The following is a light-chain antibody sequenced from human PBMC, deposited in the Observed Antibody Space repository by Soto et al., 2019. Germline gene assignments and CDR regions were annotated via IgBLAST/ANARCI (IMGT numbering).Light chain of an antibody. CDR3: QQYGNIPT. Sequence: DLQMTQSPSSLSASVGDRVTITCQASQDISNHLNWYQQKPGKAPKLLINDASNLETGVPSRFSGSGSGTDFTFTISSLQPEDIAAYYCQQYGNIPTFGQGTKLEIK. V-gene: IGKV1-33*01. CDR2: DAS. J-gene: IGKJ2*01. CDR1: QDISNH.